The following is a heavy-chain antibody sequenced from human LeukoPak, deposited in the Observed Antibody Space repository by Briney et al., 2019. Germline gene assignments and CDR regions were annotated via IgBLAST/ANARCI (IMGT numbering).Heavy chain of an antibody. V-gene: IGHV3-30*14. Sequence: GRSLRLSCAASGFTFSSYGIHWVRQAPGKGLEWVAVVSYDGSRKYYADSVKGRFTISRDNSKNTLYLQMNSLRAEDTAVYYCARDDDSSGYSLDYWGQGTLVTVSS. D-gene: IGHD3-22*01. J-gene: IGHJ4*02. CDR1: GFTFSSYG. CDR3: ARDDDSSGYSLDY. CDR2: VSYDGSRK.